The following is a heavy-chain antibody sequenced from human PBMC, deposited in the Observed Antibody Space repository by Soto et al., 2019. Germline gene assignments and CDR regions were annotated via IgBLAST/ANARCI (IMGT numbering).Heavy chain of an antibody. CDR1: GGSISSGGYY. CDR2: IYYSGST. J-gene: IGHJ4*02. V-gene: IGHV4-31*03. Sequence: QVQLQESGPGLVKPSQTLSLTCTVSGGSISSGGYYWSWIRQHPGKGLEWIGYIYYSGSTYYNPSLKIRVTISLDTSKNQFSLKLSSVTAADTAVYYCARGRSSTSPYPIGYWGQGTLVTVSS. D-gene: IGHD2-2*01. CDR3: ARGRSSTSPYPIGY.